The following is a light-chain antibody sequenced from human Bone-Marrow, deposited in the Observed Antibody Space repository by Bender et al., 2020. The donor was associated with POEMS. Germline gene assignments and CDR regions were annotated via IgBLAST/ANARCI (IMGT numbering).Light chain of an antibody. CDR1: DSNFGGNN. V-gene: IGLV1-44*01. CDR2: SNY. J-gene: IGLJ2*01. Sequence: QSVLTQPPSASGTPGQSVIISCSGTDSNFGGNNVNWYQHLPGTAPRLVVYSNYQRPSGVPARFSGSKSGNTATLTIGGTQAMDEADYYCQAWDSSTAVVFGGGTKLTVL. CDR3: QAWDSSTAVV.